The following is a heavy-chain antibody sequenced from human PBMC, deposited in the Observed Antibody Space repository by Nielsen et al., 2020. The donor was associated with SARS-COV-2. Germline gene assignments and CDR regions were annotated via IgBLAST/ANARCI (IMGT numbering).Heavy chain of an antibody. J-gene: IGHJ3*01. CDR2: ISWNSGSI. CDR3: ARDWSRAFDV. Sequence: WIRQPPGKGLEWVSGISWNSGSIGYADSVKGRFTISRDNAKNSMSLQMNSLRVEDTAVYYCARDWSRAFDVWGQGTMVTVSS. V-gene: IGHV3-9*01.